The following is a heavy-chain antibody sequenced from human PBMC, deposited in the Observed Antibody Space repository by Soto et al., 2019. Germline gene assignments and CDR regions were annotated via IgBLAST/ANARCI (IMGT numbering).Heavy chain of an antibody. Sequence: QVQLVQSGAEVKKPGASVKVSCKASGYTFSSYGISWVRQAPGPGLEWMGWITGYDGNANYAQKFQGRVTMTRDTSTNTAYMEMRRMRSDNPAVFYCARTTHDEPTFDFWGQGTLVTVSS. V-gene: IGHV1-18*01. CDR2: ITGYDGNA. CDR1: GYTFSSYG. J-gene: IGHJ4*02. CDR3: ARTTHDEPTFDF. D-gene: IGHD1-1*01.